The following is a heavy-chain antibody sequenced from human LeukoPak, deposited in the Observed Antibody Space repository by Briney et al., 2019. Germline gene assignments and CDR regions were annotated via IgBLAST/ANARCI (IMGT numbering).Heavy chain of an antibody. V-gene: IGHV3-74*01. Sequence: GGSLRLSCAASGFXFSDYWIHWVRQAPGKGLLWVSRVNRDGSSTSYADSVKGRFTVSRDNAKNTLSLQMNSLRAEDTAVYYCARDRSISAAGDTYWGQGTLVTVSS. CDR3: ARDRSISAAGDTY. CDR2: VNRDGSST. J-gene: IGHJ4*02. CDR1: GFXFSDYW. D-gene: IGHD6-13*01.